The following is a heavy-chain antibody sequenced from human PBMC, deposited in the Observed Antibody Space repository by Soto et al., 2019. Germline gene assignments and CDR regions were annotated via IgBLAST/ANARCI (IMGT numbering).Heavy chain of an antibody. Sequence: QVQLVQSGAEVKKPGSSVKVSCKASGGTFSSHGFNWVRQAPGQGLEWMGGIIPKFDKTNYAQKFQGRLTITADESTTTAYMELSSLRSEDTAVYYCAREGRHFDYWGQGTLVTVSS. CDR2: IIPKFDKT. J-gene: IGHJ4*02. V-gene: IGHV1-69*01. CDR3: AREGRHFDY. CDR1: GGTFSSHG.